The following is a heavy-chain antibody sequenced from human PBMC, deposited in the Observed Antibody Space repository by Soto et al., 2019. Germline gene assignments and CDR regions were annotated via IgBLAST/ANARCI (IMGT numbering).Heavy chain of an antibody. CDR2: IYTSWST. CDR3: AREHYGSGSYNWFDP. J-gene: IGHJ5*02. V-gene: IGHV4-4*07. Sequence: SETLSLTCTVSGGSISSYYCSWIWHPAGKGLEWIGRIYTSWSTNYNPSLKIRVTMSVDTSKNQFSLKLSSVTAADTAVYYCAREHYGSGSYNWFDPWGQGTLVTVSS. D-gene: IGHD3-10*01. CDR1: GGSISSYY.